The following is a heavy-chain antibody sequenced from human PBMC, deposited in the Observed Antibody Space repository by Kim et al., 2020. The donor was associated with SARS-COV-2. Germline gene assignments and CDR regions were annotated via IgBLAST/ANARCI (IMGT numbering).Heavy chain of an antibody. D-gene: IGHD3-10*01. J-gene: IGHJ6*02. CDR1: GYTFTGYY. CDR3: ATLIEGNGSGSYSSPNYYYGMDV. V-gene: IGHV1-2*06. Sequence: ASVKVSCKASGYTFTGYYMHWVRQAPGQGLEWMGRINPNSGGTNYAQKFQGRVTMTRDTSISTAYMELSRLRSDDTAVYYCATLIEGNGSGSYSSPNYYYGMDVWGQGTTVTVSS. CDR2: INPNSGGT.